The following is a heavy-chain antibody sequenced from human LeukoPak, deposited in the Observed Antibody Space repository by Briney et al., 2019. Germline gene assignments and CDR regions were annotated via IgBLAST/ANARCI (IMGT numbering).Heavy chain of an antibody. Sequence: SETLSLTCTVSGGSISSSSYYWGWIRQPPGKGLEWIGSIYYSGSTYYNPSLKSRVTISVDTSKNQFSLKLSSVTAADTAVYYCARDTRGESAFDIWGQGTMVTVSS. J-gene: IGHJ3*02. D-gene: IGHD3-10*01. CDR3: ARDTRGESAFDI. CDR2: IYYSGST. CDR1: GGSISSSSYY. V-gene: IGHV4-39*07.